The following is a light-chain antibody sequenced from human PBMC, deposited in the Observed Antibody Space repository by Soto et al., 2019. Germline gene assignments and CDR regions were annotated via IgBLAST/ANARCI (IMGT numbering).Light chain of an antibody. J-gene: IGKJ2*01. CDR2: LGS. CDR3: MQALQTSYT. Sequence: DIVMTQSPLSLPVTPGEPASISCRSSQSLLHSNGYHDLDWYLQKPGQSPQLLIYLGSNRASGVPDRFSGSGSGTDFTLKISRVEAEDVGVYYCMQALQTSYTFGQGTKLEIK. V-gene: IGKV2-28*01. CDR1: QSLLHSNGYHD.